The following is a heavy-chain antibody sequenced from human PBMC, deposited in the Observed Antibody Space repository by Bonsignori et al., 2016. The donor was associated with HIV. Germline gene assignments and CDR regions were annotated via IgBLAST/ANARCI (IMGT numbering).Heavy chain of an antibody. V-gene: IGHV3-23*01. D-gene: IGHD5-24*01. Sequence: VRQAPGKGLERVSAISGSGGSTYYADSVKGRFTISRDNSKNTLYLQMNSLRAEDTAVYYCAKRGYNTPFDYWGQGALVTVSS. CDR2: ISGSGGST. J-gene: IGHJ4*02. CDR3: AKRGYNTPFDY.